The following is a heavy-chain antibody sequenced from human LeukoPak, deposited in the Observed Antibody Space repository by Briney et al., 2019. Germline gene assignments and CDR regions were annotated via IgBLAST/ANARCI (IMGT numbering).Heavy chain of an antibody. CDR2: IYYSGST. V-gene: IGHV4-39*07. D-gene: IGHD2-15*01. Sequence: PSETLSLTCTVSGGSISSSSYYWGWIRQPPGKGLEWIGSIYYSGSTYYNPSLKSRVTISVDTSKNQFSLKLSSVTAADTAVYYCARDNCSGGSCYPSTFDYWGREPWSPSPQ. CDR3: ARDNCSGGSCYPSTFDY. J-gene: IGHJ4*02. CDR1: GGSISSSSYY.